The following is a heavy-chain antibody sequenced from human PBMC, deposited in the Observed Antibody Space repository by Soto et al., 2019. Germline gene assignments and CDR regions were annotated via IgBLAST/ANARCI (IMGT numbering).Heavy chain of an antibody. CDR3: TRDRLHVPLGGY. CDR1: GFTFGDYA. D-gene: IGHD3-16*01. CDR2: IRSKAYGGTT. Sequence: EVQLVESGGGLVKPGRSLRLSCTASGFTFGDYAMSWFRQAPGKGLEWVGFIRSKAYGGTTEYAASVKGRFTISRDDSKRIAYLQMNSLKTEDTAVYYCTRDRLHVPLGGYWGQGTLVTVSS. V-gene: IGHV3-49*05. J-gene: IGHJ4*02.